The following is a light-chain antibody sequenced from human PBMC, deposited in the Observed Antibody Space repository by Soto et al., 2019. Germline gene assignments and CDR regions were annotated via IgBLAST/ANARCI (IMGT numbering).Light chain of an antibody. CDR1: QSVSSSY. V-gene: IGKV3-20*01. Sequence: EIVLTQSPGTLSLSPGERATLSCRASQSVSSSYLAWYQQKPGQATRLRIYGASSRATVIPDRFSGSGSGTDFTLTISRLEPEDIAVYYCRQYDRSPVTIGQGTKVEIK. CDR2: GAS. CDR3: RQYDRSPVT. J-gene: IGKJ1*01.